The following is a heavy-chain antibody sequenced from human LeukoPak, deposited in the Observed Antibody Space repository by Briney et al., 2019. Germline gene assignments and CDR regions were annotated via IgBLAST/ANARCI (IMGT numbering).Heavy chain of an antibody. V-gene: IGHV1-69-2*01. CDR2: ADPEDGET. Sequence: ASVKVSCKASGYTFTDYYMHWVQQAPGKGLEWMGRADPEDGETIYAEKFQGRVTITADTSTDTAYMELSSLRSEDTAVYYCATDSGTYDSSGYYLYYMDVWGKGTTVTVSS. J-gene: IGHJ6*03. CDR3: ATDSGTYDSSGYYLYYMDV. CDR1: GYTFTDYY. D-gene: IGHD3-22*01.